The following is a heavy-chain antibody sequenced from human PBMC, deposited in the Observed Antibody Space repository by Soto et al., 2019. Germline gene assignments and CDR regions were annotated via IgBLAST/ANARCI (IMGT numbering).Heavy chain of an antibody. CDR2: ISYSGST. CDR1: GGSISSGPYY. CDR3: ARGYHCPTADCNWPHYFDY. J-gene: IGHJ4*02. V-gene: IGHV4-31*03. D-gene: IGHD1-20*01. Sequence: PSETLSLTCTASGGSISSGPYYWNWIRQHPEKGLEWIGYISYSGSTYYYPSLKSRVDVSGDTSKNQFSLKLSSVTAADTAVYYCARGYHCPTADCNWPHYFDYWGQGTLVTVSS.